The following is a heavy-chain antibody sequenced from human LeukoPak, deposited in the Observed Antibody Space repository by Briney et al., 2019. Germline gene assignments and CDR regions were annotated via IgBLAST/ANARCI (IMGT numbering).Heavy chain of an antibody. V-gene: IGHV5-51*01. D-gene: IGHD6-19*01. J-gene: IGHJ4*02. CDR3: ARRDIAVAGTFDY. CDR1: GCSFTTYW. CDR2: IYPGDSDT. Sequence: GESLKISCKGSGCSFTTYWIGWVRQMPGKGLEWMGIIYPGDSDTRYSPSFQGQVTISADKSISTAYLQWSSLKASDTAMYYCARRDIAVAGTFDYWGQGTLVTVSS.